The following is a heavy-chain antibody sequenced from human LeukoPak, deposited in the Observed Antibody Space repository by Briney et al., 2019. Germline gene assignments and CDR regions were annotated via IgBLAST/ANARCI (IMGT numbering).Heavy chain of an antibody. CDR1: GFTFSSYE. V-gene: IGHV3-48*03. Sequence: GGSLRLSCAASGFTFSSYEMNWVRQAPGKGLEWVSYISSSGSTIYYADSVKGRFTISRDNAKNSLYLQMSSLRAEDTAVYYCARVEPHYYDSSGPLDYWGQGTLVTVSS. CDR2: ISSSGSTI. J-gene: IGHJ4*02. CDR3: ARVEPHYYDSSGPLDY. D-gene: IGHD3-22*01.